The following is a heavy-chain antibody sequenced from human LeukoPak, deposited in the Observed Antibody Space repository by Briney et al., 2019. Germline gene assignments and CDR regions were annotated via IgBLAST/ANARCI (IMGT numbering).Heavy chain of an antibody. CDR3: ARSNCGGDCYSQPRYFDY. Sequence: ASVKVSCKASGGTFSSYAISWVRQAPGQGLEWMGRIIPILGIANYAQKFQGRVTITADKSTSTAYMELSSLRSEDTAVYYCARSNCGGDCYSQPRYFDYWGQGTLVTVSS. D-gene: IGHD2-21*02. V-gene: IGHV1-69*04. CDR1: GGTFSSYA. CDR2: IIPILGIA. J-gene: IGHJ4*02.